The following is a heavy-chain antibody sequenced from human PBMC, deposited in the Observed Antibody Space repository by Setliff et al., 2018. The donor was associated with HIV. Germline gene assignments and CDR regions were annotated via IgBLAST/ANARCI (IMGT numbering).Heavy chain of an antibody. CDR1: DDPISSYY. CDR2: LYVSGDT. D-gene: IGHD2-15*01. Sequence: SETLSLTCYVTDDPISSYYWSWVRQPAGKGPEWIGRLYVSGDTNYTPSLKSRVTMSLYTSKKHFSLKLKSVTAADTAVYYCALTGHRLLRGYMDVWGKGTTVTVSS. V-gene: IGHV4-4*07. J-gene: IGHJ6*03. CDR3: ALTGHRLLRGYMDV.